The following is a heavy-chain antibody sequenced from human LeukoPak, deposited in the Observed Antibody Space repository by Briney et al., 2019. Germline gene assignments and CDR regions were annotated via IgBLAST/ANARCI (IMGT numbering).Heavy chain of an antibody. CDR1: GFTFSSYA. CDR2: ISGSGGST. J-gene: IGHJ4*02. CDR3: AKGDGLRTVTQPYYFDY. V-gene: IGHV3-23*01. Sequence: GGSLRLSCAASGFTFSSYAMSWVRQAPGKGLEWVSAISGSGGSTYYADSVKGRFTISRDNSKNTLYLQMNSLRAEDTAVYYCAKGDGLRTVTQPYYFDYWGQGTLVTVSS. D-gene: IGHD4-17*01.